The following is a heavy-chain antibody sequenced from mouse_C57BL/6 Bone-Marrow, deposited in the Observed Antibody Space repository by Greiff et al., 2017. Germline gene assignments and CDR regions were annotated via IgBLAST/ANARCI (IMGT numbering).Heavy chain of an antibody. CDR2: INPNYGTT. Sequence: VQLKQSGPELVKPGASVKISCKASGYSFTDSNMNWVKQSNGKSLEWIGVINPNYGTTSYNQKFKGKATLTVDQSSSTAYMQLNSLTSEDSAVYYCARFYDGYYARYFDVWGTGTTVTVSS. CDR1: GYSFTDSN. D-gene: IGHD2-3*01. V-gene: IGHV1-39*01. J-gene: IGHJ1*03. CDR3: ARFYDGYYARYFDV.